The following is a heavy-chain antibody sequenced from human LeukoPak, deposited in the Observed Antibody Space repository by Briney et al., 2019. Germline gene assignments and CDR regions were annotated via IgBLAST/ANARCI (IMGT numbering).Heavy chain of an antibody. V-gene: IGHV3-7*01. CDR3: ARDPGAYGYSYGYPLDY. CDR2: IKQDGSEK. CDR1: GFTFSSYW. D-gene: IGHD5-18*01. J-gene: IGHJ4*02. Sequence: GGSLRLSCAASGFTFSSYWMSWVRQAPGKGLEWVANIKQDGSEKYYADSVKGRFTISRDNAKNSLYLQMNSLRAEDTAVYYCARDPGAYGYSYGYPLDYWGQGTLVTVSS.